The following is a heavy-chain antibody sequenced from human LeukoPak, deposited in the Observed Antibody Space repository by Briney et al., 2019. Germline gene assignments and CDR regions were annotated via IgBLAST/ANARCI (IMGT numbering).Heavy chain of an antibody. D-gene: IGHD6-19*01. CDR2: ISTSGSTI. CDR3: ASPQWLAF. Sequence: GGSLRLSCAASGFPFRCYGMRGVRQAPGKGLEWVSYISTSGSTIYYADSVKGRFTISRDNAKKSLYLQMNGLRAEDTAIYYCASPQWLAFWGQGTLVTVSS. V-gene: IGHV3-48*03. CDR1: GFPFRCYG. J-gene: IGHJ4*02.